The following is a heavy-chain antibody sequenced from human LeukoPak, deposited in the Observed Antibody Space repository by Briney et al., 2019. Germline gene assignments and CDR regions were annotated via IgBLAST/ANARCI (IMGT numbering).Heavy chain of an antibody. Sequence: GGSLRLSCAASGFTFSSYAMTWVRQTPGKGLEWVSGISDSGAFTYYADSVKGRFTISRDNSKNILHLQMNSLRVGDTAVYFCASAIAVAGTWFDPWGQGTLVIVSS. CDR2: ISDSGAFT. CDR3: ASAIAVAGTWFDP. V-gene: IGHV3-23*01. J-gene: IGHJ5*02. D-gene: IGHD6-19*01. CDR1: GFTFSSYA.